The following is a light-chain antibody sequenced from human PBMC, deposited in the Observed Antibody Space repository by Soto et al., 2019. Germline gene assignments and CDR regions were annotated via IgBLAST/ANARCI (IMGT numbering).Light chain of an antibody. CDR2: GAS. V-gene: IGKV3D-15*01. CDR1: QSVTSY. CDR3: QQYNNWPLT. J-gene: IGKJ5*01. Sequence: IVLTQSPATLSLSPWERATLTCRASQSVTSYLAWYQQKPGQAPRLLISGASTRATGVPARFSGSGSGTEFTLTITSLQSEDFAVYCCQQYNNWPLTFGPGTRLEIK.